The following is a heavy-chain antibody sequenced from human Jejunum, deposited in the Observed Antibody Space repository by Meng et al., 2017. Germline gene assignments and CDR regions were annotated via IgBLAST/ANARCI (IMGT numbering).Heavy chain of an antibody. V-gene: IGHV4-34*02. J-gene: IGHJ4*02. D-gene: IGHD1-26*01. Sequence: QVQLQLWGAGLLKPSETLSLTCAVYGGFISGYFWSWIRQAPGEGLEWVGEFTRGGTTNYNPSLKSRVTISADTSKNQFSLTLSSVSAADTAVYYCARHEVDFDNWGQGTLVTVSS. CDR1: GGFISGYF. CDR2: FTRGGTT. CDR3: ARHEVDFDN.